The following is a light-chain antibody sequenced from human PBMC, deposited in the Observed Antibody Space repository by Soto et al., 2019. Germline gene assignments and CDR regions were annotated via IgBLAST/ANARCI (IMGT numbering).Light chain of an antibody. Sequence: EIVMTQSPATLSVSPGERATLSCRASQSVSSNLAWYQQEPGQAPRLLIYGASTRATGIPTRFSGSGSGTECTLTISSLQSEDFAVYFCQKYNNWPPLTFGGGTKVEIK. J-gene: IGKJ4*01. CDR3: QKYNNWPPLT. CDR2: GAS. V-gene: IGKV3-15*01. CDR1: QSVSSN.